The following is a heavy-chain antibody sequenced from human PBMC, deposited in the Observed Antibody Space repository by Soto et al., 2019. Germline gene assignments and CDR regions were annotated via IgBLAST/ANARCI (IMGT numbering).Heavy chain of an antibody. J-gene: IGHJ4*02. Sequence: PSETLSLTCAVYGGSFRSYYWSWIRQPPGKGLEWIGEINHDGTTNYNPSLKSRVTISVDTSKNQFSLKLTSVTAADTAVYYCARADSREFDYWGQGTLVTVSS. CDR2: INHDGTT. CDR3: ARADSREFDY. CDR1: GGSFRSYY. V-gene: IGHV4-34*01. D-gene: IGHD3-22*01.